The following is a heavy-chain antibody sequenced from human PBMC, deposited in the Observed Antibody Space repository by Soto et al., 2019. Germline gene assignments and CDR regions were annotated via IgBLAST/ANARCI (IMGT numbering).Heavy chain of an antibody. V-gene: IGHV2-5*02. D-gene: IGHD3-10*01. CDR3: AHRAYYYGSGSYYTH. Sequence: AGATLVNPTQTLPLACTFCGFSLSTSGVGVGWIRQPPGKALEWLALIYWDDDKRYRPSLKSRLTIVKDTSKNLVILIMTNMDPEDTATYYCAHRAYYYGSGSYYTHWGQGILVTVSS. CDR1: GFSLSTSGVG. CDR2: IYWDDDK. J-gene: IGHJ4*02.